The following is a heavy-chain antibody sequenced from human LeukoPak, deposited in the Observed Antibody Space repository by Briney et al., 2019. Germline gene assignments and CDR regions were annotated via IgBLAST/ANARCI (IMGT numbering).Heavy chain of an antibody. CDR3: ARGTRVWYTLDY. D-gene: IGHD6-13*01. Sequence: GRSLRLSCAASGVTASSTYMSWVRQAPAEGVEWVLLIYSGGTTYYADSVKGRFTISRDNSKNTLYLQRNSLRPEDTAVYFCARGTRVWYTLDYWGQGPLVTVSS. CDR2: IYSGGTT. V-gene: IGHV3-53*01. CDR1: GVTASSTY. J-gene: IGHJ4*02.